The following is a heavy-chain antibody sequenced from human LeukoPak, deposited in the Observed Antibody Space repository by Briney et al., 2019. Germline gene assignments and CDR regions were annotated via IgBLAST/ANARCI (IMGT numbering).Heavy chain of an antibody. V-gene: IGHV3-23*01. CDR2: ISGSGGDT. J-gene: IGHJ4*02. CDR1: GFTFTSYV. CDR3: AKGQGGRYYFDD. D-gene: IGHD1-26*01. Sequence: GGSLRLSCEASGFTFTSYVMNWVRQDPGTGLEWVSGISGSGGDTYYTDSVKGRFTISRDNSKNTLNLQMNSLTADDTAVYYCAKGQGGRYYFDDWGQGTLVTVSS.